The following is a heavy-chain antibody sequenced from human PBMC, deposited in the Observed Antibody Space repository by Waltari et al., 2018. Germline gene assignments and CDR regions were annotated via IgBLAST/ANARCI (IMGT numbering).Heavy chain of an antibody. V-gene: IGHV3-23*01. J-gene: IGHJ5*02. CDR3: AKDQLGGVSIGLGMGRPVNWFDP. D-gene: IGHD7-27*01. CDR1: GFTFSSYA. Sequence: EVQLLESGGGLVQPGGSLRLSCAASGFTFSSYAMSRVRQAPGKGLEWVSAISGSGGSTYYADSVKGRFTISRDNSKNTLYLQMNSLRAEDTAVYYCAKDQLGGVSIGLGMGRPVNWFDPWGQGTLVTVSS. CDR2: ISGSGGST.